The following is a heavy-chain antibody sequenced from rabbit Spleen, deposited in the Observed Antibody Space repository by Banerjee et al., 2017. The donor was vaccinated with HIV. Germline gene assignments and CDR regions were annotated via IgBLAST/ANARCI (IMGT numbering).Heavy chain of an antibody. CDR3: ARDTGTSFSTYGMDL. Sequence: QEQLVESGGGLVKPEGSLTLSCTASGFSFSSKVVMCWVRQAPGKGLEWIACINAVTGKAVYASWAKGRFTFSKTSSTTVTLQMTSLTVADTATYFCARDTGTSFSTYGMDLWGQGTLVTVS. CDR1: GFSFSSKVV. CDR2: INAVTGKA. V-gene: IGHV1S45*01. J-gene: IGHJ6*01. D-gene: IGHD7-1*01.